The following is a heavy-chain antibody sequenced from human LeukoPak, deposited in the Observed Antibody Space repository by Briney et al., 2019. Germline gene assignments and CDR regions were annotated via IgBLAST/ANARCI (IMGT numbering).Heavy chain of an antibody. Sequence: ASVKVSCKASGFTFTGYYMHWVRQAPGQGLEWMGWINPNSGGTNYAQKFQGRVTMTRDTSISTAYMELSRLRSDDTAVYYCARDGRDSYDILTGYFPFDYWGQGTLVTVSS. J-gene: IGHJ4*02. CDR3: ARDGRDSYDILTGYFPFDY. V-gene: IGHV1-2*02. CDR1: GFTFTGYY. D-gene: IGHD3-9*01. CDR2: INPNSGGT.